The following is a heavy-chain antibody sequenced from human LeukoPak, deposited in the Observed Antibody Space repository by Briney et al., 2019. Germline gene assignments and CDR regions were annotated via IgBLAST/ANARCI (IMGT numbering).Heavy chain of an antibody. CDR2: IQHSGST. Sequence: PSETLSLTCTVSGDSISSFDYSWSWIRQPPGKGLEWIGYIQHSGSTHYNPSLKSRVTIFADMSKNEFSLNLRSVTAADTALYYCAIGYYDVIGSQGWFDPWGQGTLVSVSS. J-gene: IGHJ5*02. V-gene: IGHV4-30-4*01. CDR3: AIGYYDVIGSQGWFDP. CDR1: GDSISSFDYS. D-gene: IGHD3-22*01.